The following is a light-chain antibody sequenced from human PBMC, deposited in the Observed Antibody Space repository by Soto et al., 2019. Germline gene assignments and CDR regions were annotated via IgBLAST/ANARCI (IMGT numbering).Light chain of an antibody. CDR1: QKISSTV. CDR3: QQCGGSPT. V-gene: IGKV3-20*01. Sequence: EIVLTHSPGILSLSPVERASLSCSASQKISSTVSAWYQQKPGQAPRLLIYGASSRTTGIPDRFSGSGSGTDFTLTISRLEPEDFAMYYCQQCGGSPTFGQGTKVDIK. J-gene: IGKJ1*01. CDR2: GAS.